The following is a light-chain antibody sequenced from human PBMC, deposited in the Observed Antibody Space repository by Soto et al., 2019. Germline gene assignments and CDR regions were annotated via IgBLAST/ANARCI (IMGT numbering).Light chain of an antibody. CDR2: GAF. CDR3: QQYGSSPPIT. V-gene: IGKV3-20*01. CDR1: QSFSGH. J-gene: IGKJ5*01. Sequence: EIVLTQSPDTLSLSPGERATLSCRASQSFSGHLAWYQQKPGQAPWLLIYGAFNRAGGVPDRFSGSGSGTDFTLTISRLEPEDSAVYYCQQYGSSPPITFGQGTRLEIK.